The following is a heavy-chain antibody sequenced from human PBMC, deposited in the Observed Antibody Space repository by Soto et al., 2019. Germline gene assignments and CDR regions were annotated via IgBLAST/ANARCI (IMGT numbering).Heavy chain of an antibody. CDR3: ARDKNWNYGGIWNWFDP. CDR2: INPNSGGT. CDR1: GYTFTGYY. D-gene: IGHD1-7*01. V-gene: IGHV1-2*04. Sequence: QVQLVQSGAEVKKPGASVKVSCKASGYTFTGYYMHWVRQAPGQGLEWMGWINPNSGGTNYAQKFQGWVTMTRDTSISTAYMELSRLRSDDTAVYYCARDKNWNYGGIWNWFDPWGQGTLVTVSS. J-gene: IGHJ5*02.